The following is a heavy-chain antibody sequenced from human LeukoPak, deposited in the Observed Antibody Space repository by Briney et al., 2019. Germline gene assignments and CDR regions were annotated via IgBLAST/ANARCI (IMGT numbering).Heavy chain of an antibody. CDR1: GFTFSSYG. Sequence: GGSLRLSCAASGFTFSSYGMHWVRQAPGKGLEWVAVISYDGSNKYYADSVKGRFTISRDNSKSTLYLHMNSLRAEDTAVYYCAKGFRTTGVDCWGQGTLVTVSS. CDR2: ISYDGSNK. V-gene: IGHV3-30*18. CDR3: AKGFRTTGVDC. J-gene: IGHJ4*02. D-gene: IGHD4-11*01.